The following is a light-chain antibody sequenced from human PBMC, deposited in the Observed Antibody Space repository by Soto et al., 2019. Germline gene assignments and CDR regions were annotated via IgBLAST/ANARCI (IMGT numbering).Light chain of an antibody. V-gene: IGLV2-8*01. CDR2: EVS. CDR3: SSYAGSNNFLV. CDR1: SSDVGGYNY. J-gene: IGLJ2*01. Sequence: QSALTQPPSASGSPGQSVTISCTGTSSDVGGYNYVSWYQQHPGKAPKLMIYEVSKRPSGVPDRFSGSKSGNTASLTVSGLQAEDEADYYYSSYAGSNNFLVFGGGTKVTVL.